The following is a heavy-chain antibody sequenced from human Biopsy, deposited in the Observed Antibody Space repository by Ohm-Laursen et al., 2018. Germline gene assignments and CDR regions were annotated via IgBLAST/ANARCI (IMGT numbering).Heavy chain of an antibody. CDR3: ARDALGGGSYRFFY. V-gene: IGHV1-46*01. CDR1: GYYFTSNY. Sequence: SVKVSCKTSGYYFTSNYIHWVRQAPGQGLQWMAAIDTSGGSTHYSQTFMGRVTVTRDTSTTTAYMELSSLRSDDTAVYYCARDALGGGSYRFFYWGQGSLVTVSS. J-gene: IGHJ4*02. CDR2: IDTSGGST. D-gene: IGHD1-26*01.